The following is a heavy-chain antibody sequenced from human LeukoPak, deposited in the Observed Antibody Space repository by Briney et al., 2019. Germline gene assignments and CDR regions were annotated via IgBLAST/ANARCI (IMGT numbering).Heavy chain of an antibody. V-gene: IGHV1-2*02. D-gene: IGHD6-19*01. CDR2: INPNSGDT. CDR3: ARGSSGWYVDY. CDR1: GYTFTGYY. J-gene: IGHJ4*02. Sequence: ASVKVSCKASGYTFTGYYMHWVRQAPGLGLEWVGWINPNSGDTNYAQRFQGRVTMTSDTSITTAYMELSRLRSDDTAMYFCARGSSGWYVDYWGQGTLVSVSS.